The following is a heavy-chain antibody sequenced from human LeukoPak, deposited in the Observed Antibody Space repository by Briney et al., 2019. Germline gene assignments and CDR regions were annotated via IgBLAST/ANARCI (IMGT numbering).Heavy chain of an antibody. D-gene: IGHD3-22*01. CDR1: GITLSNYG. Sequence: GGSLRLSCAVSGITLSNYGMSWVRQAPGKGLEWIAGISDSGGRTNYADSVKGRFTISRDNPKNTLYLQMNSLRAEDTAVYFCAKRGVVIRVILVGFHKEAYYFDSWGQGALVSVSS. CDR2: ISDSGGRT. J-gene: IGHJ4*02. V-gene: IGHV3-23*01. CDR3: AKRGVVIRVILVGFHKEAYYFDS.